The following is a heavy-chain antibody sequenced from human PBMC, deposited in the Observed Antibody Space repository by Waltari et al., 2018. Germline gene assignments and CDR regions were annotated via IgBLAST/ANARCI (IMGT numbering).Heavy chain of an antibody. J-gene: IGHJ4*02. CDR3: ARGQDSSGYYFLTFDY. D-gene: IGHD3-22*01. V-gene: IGHV1-2*02. Sequence: QVQLVQSGAEVKKPGASVKVSCKASGYTFTGYYMHWVRQAPGQGLEWMGWINPSSGGTNYAQKFQGRVTMTRDTSISTAYMELSRLRSDDTAVYYCARGQDSSGYYFLTFDYWGQGTLVTVSS. CDR1: GYTFTGYY. CDR2: INPSSGGT.